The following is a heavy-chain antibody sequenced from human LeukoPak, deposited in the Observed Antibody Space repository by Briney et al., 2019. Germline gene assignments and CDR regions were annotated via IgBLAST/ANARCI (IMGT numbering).Heavy chain of an antibody. D-gene: IGHD2-15*01. CDR3: AKDLPYCSGGSCYGFDY. V-gene: IGHV3-9*01. Sequence: GGSLRLSCETFGFTFEDYAIHWVRQAPGKGLEWVSGIDWVSGNIGYADFVKGRFTISRDNSKNTLYLQMNSLRAEDTAVYYCAKDLPYCSGGSCYGFDYWGRGTLVTVSS. J-gene: IGHJ4*02. CDR1: GFTFEDYA. CDR2: IDWVSGNI.